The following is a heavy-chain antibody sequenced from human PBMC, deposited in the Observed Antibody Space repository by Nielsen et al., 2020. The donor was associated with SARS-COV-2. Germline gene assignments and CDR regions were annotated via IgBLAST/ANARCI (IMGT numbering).Heavy chain of an antibody. D-gene: IGHD3-22*01. CDR3: ARDYYDSSGYYYDWFDP. Sequence: GGSLRLFCAPSGFTFSSYEMNWVRQAPGKGLEWVSYISSSGSTIYYADSVKGRFTISRDNAKNSLYLQMNSLRAEDTAVYYCARDYYDSSGYYYDWFDPWGQGTLVTVSS. CDR1: GFTFSSYE. CDR2: ISSSGSTI. V-gene: IGHV3-48*03. J-gene: IGHJ5*02.